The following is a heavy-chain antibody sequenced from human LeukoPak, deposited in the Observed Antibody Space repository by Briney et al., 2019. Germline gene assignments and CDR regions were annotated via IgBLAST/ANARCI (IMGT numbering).Heavy chain of an antibody. J-gene: IGHJ3*02. D-gene: IGHD1-1*01. V-gene: IGHV3-30*03. Sequence: PGGSLRLSCAASGFTFSSYGMHWVRQAPGKGLEWVAVISYDGSNKYYADSVKGRFTISRDNAKNSLYLQMNSLRAEDTAVYYCARDLEASGWQNGAFDIWGQGTMVTVSS. CDR2: ISYDGSNK. CDR1: GFTFSSYG. CDR3: ARDLEASGWQNGAFDI.